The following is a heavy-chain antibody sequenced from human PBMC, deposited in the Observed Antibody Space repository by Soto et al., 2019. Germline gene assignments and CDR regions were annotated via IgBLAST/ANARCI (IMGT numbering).Heavy chain of an antibody. CDR2: IIPIFGTA. CDR3: ARGSSSSRTNYYYYGMDV. CDR1: GGTFSSYA. D-gene: IGHD6-13*01. V-gene: IGHV1-69*05. J-gene: IGHJ6*02. Sequence: SVKVSCKASGGTFSSYAISWVRQAPGQGLEWMGGIIPIFGTANYAQKFQGRVTITTDKSTSTAYMELSSLRSEDTAVYYCARGSSSSRTNYYYYGMDVWGQGTTVTVSS.